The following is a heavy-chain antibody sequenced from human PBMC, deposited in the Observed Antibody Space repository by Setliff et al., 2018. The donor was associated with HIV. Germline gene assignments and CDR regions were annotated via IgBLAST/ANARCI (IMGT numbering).Heavy chain of an antibody. CDR3: ARVPVAGANWFDP. J-gene: IGHJ5*02. D-gene: IGHD2-21*01. Sequence: SETLSLTCTVSGGSISSYYWSWIRQPPGKGLEWIGNIYSSGSTNYNPSLKSRVTISVDTSKNQFSLKLSSVTAADTAVYYCARVPVAGANWFDPWGLGTLVTVSS. V-gene: IGHV4-4*09. CDR2: IYSSGST. CDR1: GGSISSYY.